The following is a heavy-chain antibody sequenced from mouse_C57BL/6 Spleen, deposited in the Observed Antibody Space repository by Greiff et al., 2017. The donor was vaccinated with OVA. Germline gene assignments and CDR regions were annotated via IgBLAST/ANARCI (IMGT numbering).Heavy chain of an antibody. D-gene: IGHD3-1*01. CDR2: INPNNGGT. J-gene: IGHJ4*01. CDR1: GYTFTDYY. Sequence: VQLQQSGPELVKPGASVKISCKASGYTFTDYYMNWVKQSHGKSLEWIGDINPNNGGTSYNQKFKGKATLTVDKSSSTAYMELRSLTSEDSAVYYCARKLGLDYAMDYWGQGTSVTVSS. V-gene: IGHV1-26*01. CDR3: ARKLGLDYAMDY.